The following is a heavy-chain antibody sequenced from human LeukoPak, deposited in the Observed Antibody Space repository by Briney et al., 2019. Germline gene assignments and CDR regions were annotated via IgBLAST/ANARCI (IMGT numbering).Heavy chain of an antibody. J-gene: IGHJ4*02. CDR3: ANIPTKKVSPFDY. Sequence: PGRSLRLSCAASGFTFSLYAMSWVRQAAGRGLEWVSAISGSGGSTYYADSVKGRFTISRDNSKNTLYLQMNSLRAEDTAVYYCANIPTKKVSPFDYWGQGTLVTVSS. D-gene: IGHD2-2*02. CDR2: ISGSGGST. CDR1: GFTFSLYA. V-gene: IGHV3-23*01.